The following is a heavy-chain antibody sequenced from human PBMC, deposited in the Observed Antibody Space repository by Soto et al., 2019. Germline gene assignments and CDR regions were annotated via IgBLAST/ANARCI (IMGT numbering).Heavy chain of an antibody. CDR3: AKESIAAAGTFSPRPIDY. Sequence: GGSLRLSCAASGFTFSSYGMHWVRQAPGKGLEWVAVISYDGSNKYYADSVKGRSTISRDNSKNTLYLQMNSLRAEDTAVYYCAKESIAAAGTFSPRPIDYWGQGTLVTVSS. V-gene: IGHV3-30*18. CDR1: GFTFSSYG. J-gene: IGHJ4*02. D-gene: IGHD6-13*01. CDR2: ISYDGSNK.